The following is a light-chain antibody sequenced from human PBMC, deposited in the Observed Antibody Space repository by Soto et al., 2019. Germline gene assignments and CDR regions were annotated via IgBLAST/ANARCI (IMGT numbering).Light chain of an antibody. V-gene: IGKV1-39*01. CDR1: QSIDNY. CDR3: LQSYSHPT. CDR2: TAS. J-gene: IGKJ1*01. Sequence: QLTQSPSSLYASVGDRVTITCRASQSIDNYLNWYQQKPGKAPKLLLYTASSLQGGVPSRFSGSGYAPDFTLTISSLQPEDFATYYCLQSYSHPTFGQGTNVEVK.